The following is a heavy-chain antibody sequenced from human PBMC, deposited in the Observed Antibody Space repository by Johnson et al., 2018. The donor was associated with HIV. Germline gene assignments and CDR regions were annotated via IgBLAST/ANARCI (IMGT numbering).Heavy chain of an antibody. V-gene: IGHV3-7*03. CDR3: ARDGGGRDAFDI. CDR1: GFTFSRYW. Sequence: EVLLLESGGGLVQPGGSLRLSCAASGFTFSRYWMSWVRQAPGQGLEWVANIKQDGSEKYYVDSVKGRFTISRDNAKHSLYLQMNSLRAEDTAVYYGARDGGGRDAFDIWGQGTMVTVSS. D-gene: IGHD3-16*01. CDR2: IKQDGSEK. J-gene: IGHJ3*02.